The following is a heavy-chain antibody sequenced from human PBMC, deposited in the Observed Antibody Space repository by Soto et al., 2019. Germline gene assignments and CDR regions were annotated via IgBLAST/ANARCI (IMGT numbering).Heavy chain of an antibody. CDR3: VGYGDYGRNAFDI. CDR1: GGTFSSYA. D-gene: IGHD4-17*01. Sequence: SVKVSCKASGGTFSSYAISWVRQAPGQGLEWMGGIIPIFGTANYAQKFQGRVTITADESTSTAYMELSSLRSEDTAVYYCVGYGDYGRNAFDIWGQGTMVTVSS. J-gene: IGHJ3*02. V-gene: IGHV1-69*13. CDR2: IIPIFGTA.